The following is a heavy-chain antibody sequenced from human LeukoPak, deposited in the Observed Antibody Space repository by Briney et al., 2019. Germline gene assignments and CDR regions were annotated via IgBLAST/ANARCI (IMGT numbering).Heavy chain of an antibody. CDR3: ARSSHRDGDTFDY. CDR2: MNPNSGNT. Sequence: ASVKVSCKASGYTFTNYDINWVRQATGQGLEWMGWMNPNSGNTGYAQKFQGRVTMTRNTSISTAYMELSSLRYEDTAVYYCARSSHRDGDTFDYWGQGTLVTVSS. J-gene: IGHJ4*02. V-gene: IGHV1-8*01. CDR1: GYTFTNYD. D-gene: IGHD3-10*01.